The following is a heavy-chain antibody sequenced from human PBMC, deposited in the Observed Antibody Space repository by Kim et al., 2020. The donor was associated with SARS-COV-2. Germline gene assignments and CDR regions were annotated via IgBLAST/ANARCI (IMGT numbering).Heavy chain of an antibody. V-gene: IGHV4-34*01. CDR2: INHSGST. CDR1: GGSFSGYY. Sequence: SETLSLTCAVYGGSFSGYYWSWIRQPPGKGLEWIGEINHSGSTNYNPSLKSRVTISVDTSKNQFSLKLSSVTAADTAVYYCARFTGDTIPWFDPWGQGTLVTVSS. J-gene: IGHJ5*02. CDR3: ARFTGDTIPWFDP. D-gene: IGHD2-21*02.